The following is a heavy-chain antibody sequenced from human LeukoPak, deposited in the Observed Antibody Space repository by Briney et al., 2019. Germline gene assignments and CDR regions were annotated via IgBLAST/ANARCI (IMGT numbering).Heavy chain of an antibody. CDR2: VSASGATT. CDR3: AKKWSPNLCFDY. D-gene: IGHD1-26*01. CDR1: GFTFISYA. V-gene: IGHV3-23*01. Sequence: PGGSLRLSCAASGFTFISYAMSWVRQAPGRGLEWVSAVSASGATTYYADSVKGRFTISRDNSKNMLYLQMNSLRAEDTAIYYCAKKWSPNLCFDYWGQGTLVTVSS. J-gene: IGHJ4*02.